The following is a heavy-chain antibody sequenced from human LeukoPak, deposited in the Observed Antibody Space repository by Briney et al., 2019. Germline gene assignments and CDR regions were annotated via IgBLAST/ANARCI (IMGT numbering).Heavy chain of an antibody. J-gene: IGHJ3*02. CDR2: IYYSGST. D-gene: IGHD1-26*01. Sequence: SETLSLTCTVSGGSISSYYWSWIRQPPGKGLEWIGYIYYSGSTNYNPSLKSRVTISVDTSKNRFSLKLSSVTAADTAVYYCARERGGSYYTDAFDIWGQGTMVTVSS. CDR1: GGSISSYY. V-gene: IGHV4-59*01. CDR3: ARERGGSYYTDAFDI.